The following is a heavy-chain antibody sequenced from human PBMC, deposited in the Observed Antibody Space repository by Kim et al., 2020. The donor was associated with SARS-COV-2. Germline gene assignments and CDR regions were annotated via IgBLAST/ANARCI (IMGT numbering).Heavy chain of an antibody. CDR3: ARTTWGYQLLFYFDF. Sequence: GGSLRLSCAASGFTFSSYAMHWVRQAPGKGLEWVAIISYDGSYKYYADSVKGRFTISRDNSKYTLYLQMNSLRAEDTAVYYCARTTWGYQLLFYFDFWGQGTLVTVSS. CDR2: ISYDGSYK. V-gene: IGHV3-30-3*01. CDR1: GFTFSSYA. J-gene: IGHJ4*02. D-gene: IGHD2-2*01.